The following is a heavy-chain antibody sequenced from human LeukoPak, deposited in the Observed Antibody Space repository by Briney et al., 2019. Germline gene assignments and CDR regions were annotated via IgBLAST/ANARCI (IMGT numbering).Heavy chain of an antibody. CDR3: AKDVFPVYESSGYSAFPGR. CDR1: GFTFSSYA. J-gene: IGHJ2*01. Sequence: GGSLRLSCAASGFTFSSYAMTWVRQAPGKGLEWVSGISGSGAITYYAASMKGRVTTSRDKSRNTPYLQIHRPRAKATATDSSAKDVFPVYESSGYSAFPGRWGRGTPVTVSS. CDR2: ISGSGAIT. V-gene: IGHV3-23*01. D-gene: IGHD3-22*01.